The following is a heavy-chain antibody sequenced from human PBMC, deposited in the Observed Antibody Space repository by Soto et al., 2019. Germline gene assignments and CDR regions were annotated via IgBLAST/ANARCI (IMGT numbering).Heavy chain of an antibody. V-gene: IGHV6-1*01. D-gene: IGHD6-6*01. CDR1: GDSVSSNSAA. Sequence: PSQTLSLTCAISGDSVSSNSAAWNWIRQSPSRGLEWLGRTYYRSKWYNDYAVSVKSRITINPDTSKNQFSLQLNSVTPEDTAVYYCARATAARPRYYYYGMDVWGQGTTVTVSS. J-gene: IGHJ6*02. CDR2: TYYRSKWYN. CDR3: ARATAARPRYYYYGMDV.